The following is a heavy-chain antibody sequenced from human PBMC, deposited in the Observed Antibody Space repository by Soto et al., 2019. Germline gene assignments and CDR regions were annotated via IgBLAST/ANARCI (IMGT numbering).Heavy chain of an antibody. D-gene: IGHD2-8*01. V-gene: IGHV4-4*07. CDR2: ISASGRS. J-gene: IGHJ2*01. CDR3: ARGMGRYFDL. Sequence: QVQLQVSGPGLVKPWDTLSLTCTVSGDFISNFYWSWIRQPAGKGLQSLGRISASGRSNYNPNLQRRVAMSLDTSKNQSSLRLTSLSAADTAVYFCARGMGRYFDLWGSGTLVTVFS. CDR1: GDFISNFY.